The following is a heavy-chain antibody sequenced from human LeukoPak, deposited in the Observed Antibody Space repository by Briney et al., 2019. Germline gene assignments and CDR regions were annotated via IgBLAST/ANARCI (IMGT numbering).Heavy chain of an antibody. D-gene: IGHD3-22*01. Sequence: GGSLRLSCTATGLMFSSYGMHWVRQAPGKGLEWVAFVRYDGSDKYYADSVKGRFTISRDNSKNTLYLQMNSLRAEDTAVYYCAKSGYYDSTGYYYYFDYWGQGTLVTVSS. CDR3: AKSGYYDSTGYYYYFDY. CDR1: GLMFSSYG. CDR2: VRYDGSDK. V-gene: IGHV3-30*02. J-gene: IGHJ4*02.